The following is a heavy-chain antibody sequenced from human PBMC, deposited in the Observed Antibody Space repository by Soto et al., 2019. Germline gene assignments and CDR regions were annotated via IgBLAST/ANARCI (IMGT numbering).Heavy chain of an antibody. CDR3: ARRYGGNLDY. Sequence: SETLSLTCTVTGGSISSYYWSWIRQPPGKGLEWIGYIYYSGSTNYNPSLKSRVTISVDTSKNHFSLKLSSVTAADTAVYYCARRYGGNLDYWGQGTLVTVSS. J-gene: IGHJ4*02. D-gene: IGHD1-26*01. CDR1: GGSISSYY. V-gene: IGHV4-59*08. CDR2: IYYSGST.